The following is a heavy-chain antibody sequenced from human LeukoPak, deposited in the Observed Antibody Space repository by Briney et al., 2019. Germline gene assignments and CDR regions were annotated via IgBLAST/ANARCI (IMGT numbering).Heavy chain of an antibody. Sequence: ASVKVSCTASGYTFTGYYMHWVRQAPGQGLEWMGWINPNTGGTNYAQKFQGRVTMTRDTSISTAYMELSRLRSDDTAVYYCARDPGYSSPRGDYWGQGTLVTVSS. D-gene: IGHD5-18*01. V-gene: IGHV1-2*02. CDR2: INPNTGGT. CDR1: GYTFTGYY. CDR3: ARDPGYSSPRGDY. J-gene: IGHJ4*02.